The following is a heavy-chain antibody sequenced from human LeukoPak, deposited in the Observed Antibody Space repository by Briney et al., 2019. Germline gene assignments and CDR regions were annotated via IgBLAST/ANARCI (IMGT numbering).Heavy chain of an antibody. Sequence: GGSLRLSCAASGFTFSSYAMSWVRQAPGKGLEWVSAISGSGGSTYYADSVKGRFTISRDNSKNTLYLQMNSLRAEDTAVYYCAKGWRCSGGSCYSDYYYYYMDVWGEGTTVTVSS. J-gene: IGHJ6*03. V-gene: IGHV3-23*01. D-gene: IGHD2-15*01. CDR3: AKGWRCSGGSCYSDYYYYYMDV. CDR1: GFTFSSYA. CDR2: ISGSGGST.